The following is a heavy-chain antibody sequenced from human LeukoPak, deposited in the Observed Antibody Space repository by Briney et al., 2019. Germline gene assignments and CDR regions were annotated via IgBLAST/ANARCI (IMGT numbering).Heavy chain of an antibody. J-gene: IGHJ4*02. CDR2: IWYDGSNK. D-gene: IGHD3-10*01. V-gene: IGHV3-33*01. Sequence: PGRSLRLSCAASGFTFSSYGMHWVCQAPGKGLEWVAVIWYDGSNKYYADSVKGRFTISRDNSKNTLYLQMNSLRAEDTAVYYCARETIMVRGVIDYWGQGTLVTVSS. CDR3: ARETIMVRGVIDY. CDR1: GFTFSSYG.